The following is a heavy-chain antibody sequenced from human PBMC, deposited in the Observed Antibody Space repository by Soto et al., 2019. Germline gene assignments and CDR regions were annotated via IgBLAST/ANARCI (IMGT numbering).Heavy chain of an antibody. V-gene: IGHV4-59*08. CDR3: ARRYGMAWDY. Sequence: QVQLQESGPGLVKPSETPSLTCTVSGGSISSYYWSWIRQPPGKGLEWIGYIYYSGSTNYNPSLKSRVTISVDTSKNQFSLKLSSVTAADTAVYYCARRYGMAWDYWGQGTLVTVSS. CDR2: IYYSGST. CDR1: GGSISSYY. D-gene: IGHD2-8*01. J-gene: IGHJ4*02.